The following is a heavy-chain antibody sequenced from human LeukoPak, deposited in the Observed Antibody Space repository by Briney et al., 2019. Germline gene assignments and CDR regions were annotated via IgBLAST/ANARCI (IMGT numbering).Heavy chain of an antibody. D-gene: IGHD7-27*01. Sequence: GGSLRLSCAASGFTFSSYWMSWVRQAPGKGLEWVSVIYSGGSTYYADSVKGRFTISRDNSKNTLYLQMNSLRAEDTAVYYCATTGETFDYWGQGTLVTVSS. CDR2: IYSGGST. V-gene: IGHV3-53*01. CDR3: ATTGETFDY. J-gene: IGHJ4*02. CDR1: GFTFSSYW.